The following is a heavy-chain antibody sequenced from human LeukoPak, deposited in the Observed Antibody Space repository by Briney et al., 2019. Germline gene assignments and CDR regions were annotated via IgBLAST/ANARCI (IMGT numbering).Heavy chain of an antibody. D-gene: IGHD2-15*01. Sequence: SQTLSLTCTVSGGSISSGGYYWSWIRQPPGKGLEWIGYIYDSGSTYYNPSLKSRITISVDTSENRFSLKLSSVTATDTAVYYCARDCSGGSCYGAFDIWGQGTMVTVSS. CDR2: IYDSGST. V-gene: IGHV4-30-4*01. CDR3: ARDCSGGSCYGAFDI. CDR1: GGSISSGGYY. J-gene: IGHJ3*02.